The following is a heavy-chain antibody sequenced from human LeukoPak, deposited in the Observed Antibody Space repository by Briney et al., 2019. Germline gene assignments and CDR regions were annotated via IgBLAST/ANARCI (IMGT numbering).Heavy chain of an antibody. Sequence: PGRSLRLSCAASGFTFSSYGMHWVRQAPGKGLEWVAVIWYDGGNKYYADSVKGRFTISRDNSKNTLYLQMNSLRAEDTAVYYCAKVGPGIAAVGTHFGAFDIWGQGTMVTVSS. CDR3: AKVGPGIAAVGTHFGAFDI. V-gene: IGHV3-33*06. D-gene: IGHD6-13*01. CDR1: GFTFSSYG. J-gene: IGHJ3*02. CDR2: IWYDGGNK.